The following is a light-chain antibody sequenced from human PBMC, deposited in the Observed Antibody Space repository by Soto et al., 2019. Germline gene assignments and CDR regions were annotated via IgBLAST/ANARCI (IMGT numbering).Light chain of an antibody. CDR1: QSINNW. CDR2: KAS. CDR3: QQYNSYSQT. V-gene: IGKV1-5*03. J-gene: IGKJ1*01. Sequence: DIQMTQSPSTLSASVGDRVTITCRASQSINNWLAWYQQKPGKAPKVMIYKASNLESGVPSRFSGSGSGTEFTLTLSSLQPDDFATYYCQQYNSYSQTFGQGTKVEIK.